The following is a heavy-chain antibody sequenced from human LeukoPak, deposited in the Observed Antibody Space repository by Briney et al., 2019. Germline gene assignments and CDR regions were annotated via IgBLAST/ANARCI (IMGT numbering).Heavy chain of an antibody. V-gene: IGHV1-69*13. J-gene: IGHJ5*02. CDR2: IIPIFGTA. D-gene: IGHD1-1*01. CDR1: GGTLSSYA. CDR3: ARSGDLLLENWFDP. Sequence: SVKVSCKASGGTLSSYAISWVRQAPGQGLEWMGGIIPIFGTANYAQKLQGRVTITADESTSTAYMELSSLRSEDTAVYYCARSGDLLLENWFDPWGQGTLVTVSS.